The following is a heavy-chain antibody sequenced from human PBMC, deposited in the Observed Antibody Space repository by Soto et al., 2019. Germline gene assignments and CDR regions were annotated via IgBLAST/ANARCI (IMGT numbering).Heavy chain of an antibody. CDR2: IYWDDDK. D-gene: IGHD3-3*01. Sequence: QITLNESGPTVVRPTESLTLTCRFSGFSLTTSGVGVGWVRQAPGKAPEWLALIYWDDDKRYSESLRSRLTIPKETSKNQVVLTVANWDPPDKATYYCAHRVLRTVFGLVMTTAVYFHFWGQETPIAVSS. J-gene: IGHJ4*02. CDR1: GFSLTTSGVG. V-gene: IGHV2-5*02. CDR3: AHRVLRTVFGLVMTTAVYFHF.